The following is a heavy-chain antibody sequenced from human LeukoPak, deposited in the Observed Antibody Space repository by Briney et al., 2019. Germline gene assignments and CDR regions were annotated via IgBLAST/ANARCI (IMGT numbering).Heavy chain of an antibody. CDR3: ARDSWSGPNYYYYGMDV. J-gene: IGHJ6*02. V-gene: IGHV4-59*01. Sequence: SETMSLTCTVSGGAISSYYWSWILQPPGKGLEWIGYIYYSGSTNYNPSLKSRVTISVDTSKNQFSLKLSSVTAADTAVYYCARDSWSGPNYYYYGMDVWGQGTTVTVSS. CDR2: IYYSGST. D-gene: IGHD3-3*01. CDR1: GGAISSYY.